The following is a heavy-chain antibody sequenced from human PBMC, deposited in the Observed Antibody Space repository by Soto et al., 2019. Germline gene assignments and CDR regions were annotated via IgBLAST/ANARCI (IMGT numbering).Heavy chain of an antibody. Sequence: QVQLQQWGAGLLKPSETLSLTCAVYGGSFSGYYWSWIRQPPGKGLEWIGEINHSGSTNYNPSLKSRVTISVDTSKNQFSLKLSSVTAADTAVYYCARGHTYGSGSYPYWGQGTLVTVSS. CDR3: ARGHTYGSGSYPY. D-gene: IGHD3-10*01. CDR2: INHSGST. J-gene: IGHJ4*02. CDR1: GGSFSGYY. V-gene: IGHV4-34*01.